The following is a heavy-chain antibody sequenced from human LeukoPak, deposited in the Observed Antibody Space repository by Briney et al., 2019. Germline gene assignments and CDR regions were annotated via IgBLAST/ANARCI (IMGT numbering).Heavy chain of an antibody. D-gene: IGHD4-23*01. Sequence: SVKVSCKASGGTFSSYAISWVREAPGQGLECMGGIIPIFGTANYAQKFQGRVTITADESTSTAYMELSSLRSEDTAVYYCARKGTVVTLGAFDIWGQGTMVTVSS. CDR3: ARKGTVVTLGAFDI. V-gene: IGHV1-69*01. J-gene: IGHJ3*02. CDR2: IIPIFGTA. CDR1: GGTFSSYA.